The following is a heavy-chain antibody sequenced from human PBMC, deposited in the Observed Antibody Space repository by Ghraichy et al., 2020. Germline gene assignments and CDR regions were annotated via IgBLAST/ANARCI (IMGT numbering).Heavy chain of an antibody. CDR1: GGSISSYY. Sequence: SETLSLTCTVSGGSISSYYWSWIRQPPGKGLEWIGYIYYSGSTNYNPSLKSRVTISVDTSKNQFSLKLSSVTAADTAVYYCARLRGYSYDLSDVYYYYGMDVWGQGTTVTVSS. V-gene: IGHV4-59*01. CDR2: IYYSGST. J-gene: IGHJ6*02. CDR3: ARLRGYSYDLSDVYYYYGMDV. D-gene: IGHD5-18*01.